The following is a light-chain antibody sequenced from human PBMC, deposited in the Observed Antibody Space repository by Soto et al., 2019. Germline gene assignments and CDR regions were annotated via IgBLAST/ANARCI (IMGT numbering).Light chain of an antibody. V-gene: IGLV1-44*01. CDR2: SNN. CDR3: AAWDNSLSEYV. CDR1: SSNIGRNT. J-gene: IGLJ1*01. Sequence: QSVLTQPPSASETPGQRVTISCSGSSSNIGRNTVNWYQQLPGPAPKLVIYSNNQRPSGVTDRFSGSKSGTSGSLAISGLQSEDEADYYCAAWDNSLSEYVYGTGTKLTVL.